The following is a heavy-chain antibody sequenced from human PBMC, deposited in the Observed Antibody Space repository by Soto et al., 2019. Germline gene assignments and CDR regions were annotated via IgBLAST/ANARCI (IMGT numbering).Heavy chain of an antibody. D-gene: IGHD6-19*01. V-gene: IGHV3-7*03. CDR3: AKDTNPGYSSGWYSW. CDR1: GFTFSSYW. CDR2: IKQDGSEK. J-gene: IGHJ4*02. Sequence: GESLKISCGVSGFTFSSYWMSWVRQAPGKGLEWVANIKQDGSEKYYADSVKGRFTISRDNAKNSLYLQMNSLRAEDTALYYCAKDTNPGYSSGWYSWGGQGTLVTVSS.